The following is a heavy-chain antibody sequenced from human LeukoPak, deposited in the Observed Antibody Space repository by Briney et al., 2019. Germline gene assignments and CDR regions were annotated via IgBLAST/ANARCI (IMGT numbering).Heavy chain of an antibody. CDR1: GYTFTSYG. V-gene: IGHV1-18*01. Sequence: ASVKVSCKASGYTFTSYGISWVRQAPGQGLEWMGWISAYNGNTNYAQKLQGRVTMTTDTSTSTAYMELRSLRSDDTAVYYCARKGGSGSYYNWNWFDPWGQGTLVTVSS. CDR3: ARKGGSGSYYNWNWFDP. J-gene: IGHJ5*02. D-gene: IGHD3-10*01. CDR2: ISAYNGNT.